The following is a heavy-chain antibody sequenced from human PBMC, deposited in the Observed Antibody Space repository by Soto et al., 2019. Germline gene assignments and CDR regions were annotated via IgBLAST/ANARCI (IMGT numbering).Heavy chain of an antibody. J-gene: IGHJ4*02. CDR2: ISYDGSNK. D-gene: IGHD3-16*02. CDR3: AKNYYVWGSYRVDY. Sequence: PGGSLRLSCAASGFTFSSYGMHWVRQAPGKGLEWVAVISYDGSNKYYADSVKGRFTISRDNSKNTLYLQMNSLRAEDTAVYYCAKNYYVWGSYRVDYWGQGTLVTVSS. V-gene: IGHV3-30*18. CDR1: GFTFSSYG.